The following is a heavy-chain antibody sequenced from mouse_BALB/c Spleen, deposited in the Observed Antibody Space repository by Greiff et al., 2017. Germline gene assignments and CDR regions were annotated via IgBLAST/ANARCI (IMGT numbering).Heavy chain of an antibody. Sequence: DVMLVESGGGLVQPGGSLKLSCAASGFTFSDYYMYWVRQTPEKRLEWVATISDGGSYTYYPDSVKGRFTISRDNAKNNLYLQMSSLKSEDTAMYYCARDKSLTGYYAMDYWGQGTSVTVSS. D-gene: IGHD4-1*01. CDR2: ISDGGSYT. CDR1: GFTFSDYY. CDR3: ARDKSLTGYYAMDY. V-gene: IGHV5-4*02. J-gene: IGHJ4*01.